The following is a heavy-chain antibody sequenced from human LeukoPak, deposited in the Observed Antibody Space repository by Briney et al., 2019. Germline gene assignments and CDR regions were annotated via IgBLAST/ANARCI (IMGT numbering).Heavy chain of an antibody. Sequence: ASVKVSCKASGYTFTGYYMHWVRQAPGQGLEWMGWINPNSGGTNYAQKFQGRVTMTRDTSISTAYMELSRLRSDDTAVYYCARGPPRVYCSSTSCYQQYYYYMDVWGKGTTVTISS. CDR1: GYTFTGYY. V-gene: IGHV1-2*02. J-gene: IGHJ6*03. CDR3: ARGPPRVYCSSTSCYQQYYYYMDV. CDR2: INPNSGGT. D-gene: IGHD2-2*01.